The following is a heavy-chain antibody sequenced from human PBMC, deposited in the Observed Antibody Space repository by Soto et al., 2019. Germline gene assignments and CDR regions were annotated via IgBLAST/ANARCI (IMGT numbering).Heavy chain of an antibody. CDR2: LFYSGGT. D-gene: IGHD4-17*01. V-gene: IGHV4-39*07. CDR3: ARRGGGDYLFDS. Sequence: PSGPLSSPCSAPGTSISPRIYYWGGFRQPPGKGLEWIGHLFYSGGTYYNPSLKSRVSISVDTSKNEFSLKLTSITAADTAIYFCARRGGGDYLFDSWGQGILVTVSS. J-gene: IGHJ4*02. CDR1: GTSISPRIYY.